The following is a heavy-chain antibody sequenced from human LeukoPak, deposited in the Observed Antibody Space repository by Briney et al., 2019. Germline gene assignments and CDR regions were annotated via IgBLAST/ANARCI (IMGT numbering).Heavy chain of an antibody. J-gene: IGHJ6*02. CDR1: GGSISSSSYY. D-gene: IGHD3-10*01. CDR2: IYYSGST. CDR3: ARGGVFGYGSGSYPYYYYGMDV. V-gene: IGHV4-39*01. Sequence: SETLSLTCTVSGGSISSSSYYWGWIRQPPGKGLEWIGSIYYSGSTYYNPSLKSRVTISVDTSKNQFSLKLSSVTAADTAVYYCARGGVFGYGSGSYPYYYYGMDVWGQGTTVTVSS.